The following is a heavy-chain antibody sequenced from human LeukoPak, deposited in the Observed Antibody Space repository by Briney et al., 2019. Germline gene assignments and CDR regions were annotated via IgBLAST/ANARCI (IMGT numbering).Heavy chain of an antibody. D-gene: IGHD2-21*02. Sequence: SVKVSCKASGGTFSSYAISWVRQAPGQGLEWMGRIIPILGIANYAQKFQGRVTITADKSTSTAYMELSSLRSEDTAVYYCARDFTGAYCGGDCYRWGQGTLVTVSS. J-gene: IGHJ5*02. CDR2: IIPILGIA. CDR3: ARDFTGAYCGGDCYR. V-gene: IGHV1-69*04. CDR1: GGTFSSYA.